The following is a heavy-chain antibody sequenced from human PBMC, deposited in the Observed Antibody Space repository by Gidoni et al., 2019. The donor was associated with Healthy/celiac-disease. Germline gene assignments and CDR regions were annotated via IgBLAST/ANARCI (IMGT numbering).Heavy chain of an antibody. CDR3: ARFSGTDSFDY. CDR2: SYYSGST. D-gene: IGHD3-3*01. J-gene: IGHJ4*02. V-gene: IGHV4-59*01. Sequence: QVQLQESGPGLVKPSETLSLTGTVSGGSISSYYWSWIRQPPGKGLEWIGYSYYSGSTNYHPSLKSRVTISVDTSKNQFSLKLSSVTAADTSVYYCARFSGTDSFDYWGQGTLVTVSS. CDR1: GGSISSYY.